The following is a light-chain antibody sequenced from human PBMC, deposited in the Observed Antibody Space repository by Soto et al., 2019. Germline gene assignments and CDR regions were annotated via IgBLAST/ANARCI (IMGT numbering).Light chain of an antibody. CDR1: RSFSSSY. CDR3: HHDDNSPPYT. J-gene: IGKJ2*01. Sequence: EIVLTQSPGTLSLSPGERATLSCRASRSFSSSYLAWYQHKVGQAPRLLIYAASTRATGIPDRFSGSGSATDFTLTISRLEPEDSAVYYCHHDDNSPPYTFGQGTKLEIK. CDR2: AAS. V-gene: IGKV3-20*01.